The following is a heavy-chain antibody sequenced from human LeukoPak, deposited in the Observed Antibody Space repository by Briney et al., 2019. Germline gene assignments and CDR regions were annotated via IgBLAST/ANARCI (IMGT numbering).Heavy chain of an antibody. CDR3: ARDGSVFGRFDY. CDR1: GGSISSGSSY. Sequence: KPSETLSLTCTVSGGSISSGSSYWSWIRQPAGKGLEWIGRIYTSGSTNYNPSLKTRVTISVDTSKNQFSLKLTSVTAADTAVYSCARDGSVFGRFDYWGQGTLVTVSS. D-gene: IGHD3-10*01. CDR2: IYTSGST. J-gene: IGHJ4*02. V-gene: IGHV4-61*02.